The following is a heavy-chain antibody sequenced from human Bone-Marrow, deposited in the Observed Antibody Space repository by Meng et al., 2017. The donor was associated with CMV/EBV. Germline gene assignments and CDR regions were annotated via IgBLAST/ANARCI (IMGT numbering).Heavy chain of an antibody. V-gene: IGHV3-30-3*01. D-gene: IGHD2-2*01. J-gene: IGHJ3*02. CDR1: GFTFSSYA. Sequence: GESLKISCAASGFTFSSYAMHWVRQAPGKGLEWVAVISYDGSNKYYADSVKGRFTISRDNSKNTLYLQMNSLRAEDTAVYYCARASAGYCSSTSCLNAFDIWGQGTMVTVSS. CDR3: ARASAGYCSSTSCLNAFDI. CDR2: ISYDGSNK.